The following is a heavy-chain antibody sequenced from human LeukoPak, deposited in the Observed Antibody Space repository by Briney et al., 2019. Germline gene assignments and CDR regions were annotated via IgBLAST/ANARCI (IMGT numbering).Heavy chain of an antibody. Sequence: PSETLSLTCTVSGGSISSYYWSWIRQPPGKGLEWIGYIYYSGSTNYNPSLKSRVTISVDTSKNQFSLKLSSVTAADTAVYYCARDVAGVNYSYYYYMDVWGEGTTVTVSS. CDR2: IYYSGST. V-gene: IGHV4-59*01. CDR3: ARDVAGVNYSYYYYMDV. J-gene: IGHJ6*03. D-gene: IGHD6-19*01. CDR1: GGSISSYY.